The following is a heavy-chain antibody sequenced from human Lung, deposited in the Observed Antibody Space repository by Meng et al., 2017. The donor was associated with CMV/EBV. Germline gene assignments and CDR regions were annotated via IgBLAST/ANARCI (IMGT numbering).Heavy chain of an antibody. CDR3: LRRSGGSV. V-gene: IGHV4-4*02. Sequence: VRSRRSAPALVNPAETLDPSLAVLGDSITNPHWLAWVRQPPGKGLEWIGEIPHSGSSAYNPSLKSRVSMSIDKSKNQFSLKLTSVTAADTAVYHCLRRSGGSVWGQGTLVTVSS. J-gene: IGHJ1*01. CDR1: GDSITNPHW. CDR2: IPHSGSS. D-gene: IGHD3-10*01.